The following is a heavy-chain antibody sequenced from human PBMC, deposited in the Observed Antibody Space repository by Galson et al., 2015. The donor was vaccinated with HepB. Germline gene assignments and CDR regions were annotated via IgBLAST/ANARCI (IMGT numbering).Heavy chain of an antibody. D-gene: IGHD2-2*01. CDR1: GGTFSSYA. J-gene: IGHJ4*02. CDR2: IIPILAIA. Sequence: SVKVSCKASGGTFSSYAISWVRQAPGRGLEWMGRIIPILAIANYAQKFQGRVTITADKSTSTAYMELSSLRSEDTAVYYCARDSTPPTRYCSSTSCYSPGFDYWGQGTLVTVSS. CDR3: ARDSTPPTRYCSSTSCYSPGFDY. V-gene: IGHV1-69*04.